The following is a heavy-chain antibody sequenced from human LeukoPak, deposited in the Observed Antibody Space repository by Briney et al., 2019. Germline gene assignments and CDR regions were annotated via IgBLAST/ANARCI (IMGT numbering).Heavy chain of an antibody. CDR1: GYTFTSYG. J-gene: IGHJ4*02. V-gene: IGHV1-18*01. Sequence: GASVKVSCKASGYTFTSYGISWVRQAPGQGLEWMGWISAYNGNTNYAQKLQGRVTMTTDTSTSTAYMELRSLRSGDTAVYYCARGGLSITMIVVDFDYWGQGTLVTVSS. D-gene: IGHD3-22*01. CDR3: ARGGLSITMIVVDFDY. CDR2: ISAYNGNT.